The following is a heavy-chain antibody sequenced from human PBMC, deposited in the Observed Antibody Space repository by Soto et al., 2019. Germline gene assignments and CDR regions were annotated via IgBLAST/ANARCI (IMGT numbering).Heavy chain of an antibody. CDR2: IIPIFGTA. D-gene: IGHD3-9*01. CDR3: ARDQDYDILTATLGAAFDI. CDR1: GGTFSSYA. V-gene: IGHV1-69*12. Sequence: QVQLVQSGAEVKKPGSSVKVSCKASGGTFSSYAISWVRQAPGQGLEWMGGIIPIFGTANYAQKFQGRVTITADESTSTAYMELSSLRSEDTAVYSCARDQDYDILTATLGAAFDIWGQGTIVTVSS. J-gene: IGHJ3*02.